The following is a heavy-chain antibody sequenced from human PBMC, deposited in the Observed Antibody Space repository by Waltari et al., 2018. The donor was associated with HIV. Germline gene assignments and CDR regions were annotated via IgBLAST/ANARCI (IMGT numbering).Heavy chain of an antibody. CDR2: INTNTGNP. V-gene: IGHV7-4-1*02. CDR1: GYTFTSYV. Sequence: QVQLVQSGSELKKPGASVKVSCKASGYTFTSYVMNWVRQAPGQGLEWMGWINTNTGNPTYAQGCTGRFVFSLDTSVSTAYLQISSLKAEDSAVYYCAREDLSSAYYYYGMDVWGQGTTVTVS. CDR3: AREDLSSAYYYYGMDV. D-gene: IGHD6-19*01. J-gene: IGHJ6*02.